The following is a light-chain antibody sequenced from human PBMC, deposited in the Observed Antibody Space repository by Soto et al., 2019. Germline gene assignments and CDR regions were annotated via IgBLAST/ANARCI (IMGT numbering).Light chain of an antibody. Sequence: DIQMTQSPSTLSASVGDRVTITCRASQTISSWLAWYQQKPGKAPKLLIYDASRLESGVPSRFSGSGSRTEFTLTISSLQPDDFATYYCQQYSSYWTFGQGTKVEIK. V-gene: IGKV1-5*01. J-gene: IGKJ1*01. CDR2: DAS. CDR3: QQYSSYWT. CDR1: QTISSW.